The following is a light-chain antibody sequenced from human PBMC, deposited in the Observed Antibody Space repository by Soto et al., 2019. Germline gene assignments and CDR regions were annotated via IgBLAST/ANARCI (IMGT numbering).Light chain of an antibody. CDR1: QDISNY. J-gene: IGKJ4*01. CDR3: QQYDNLTLT. Sequence: DIQMTQSPSSLSASVGDRVTITCQASQDISNYLNWYQQKPGKSPKLLIYDASNLETGVPSRFSGSRSGTDFTFTISSLQPEDIATYYCQQYDNLTLTFGGGIKVEIK. V-gene: IGKV1-33*01. CDR2: DAS.